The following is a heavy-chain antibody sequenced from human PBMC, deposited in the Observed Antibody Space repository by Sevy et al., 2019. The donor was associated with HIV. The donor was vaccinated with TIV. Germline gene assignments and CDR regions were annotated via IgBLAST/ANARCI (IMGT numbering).Heavy chain of an antibody. CDR1: GYTLTELS. CDR3: ATDGRWIAARRGAFDI. CDR2: FDPEDGET. Sequence: ASVKVSCKVSGYTLTELSMHWVRQAPGKGLEWMGGFDPEDGETIYAQKFQGRVTMTEDTSTDTAYMELGSLRSEDTAVYYCATDGRWIAARRGAFDIWGQGTMVTVSS. V-gene: IGHV1-24*01. D-gene: IGHD6-6*01. J-gene: IGHJ3*02.